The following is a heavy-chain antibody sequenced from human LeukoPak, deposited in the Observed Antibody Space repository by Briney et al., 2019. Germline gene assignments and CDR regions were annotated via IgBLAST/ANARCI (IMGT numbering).Heavy chain of an antibody. CDR3: ARDPRTVRI. J-gene: IGHJ4*02. CDR1: GFTVSSNY. CDR2: ISGSGGST. V-gene: IGHV3-23*01. D-gene: IGHD1-1*01. Sequence: GGSLRLSCAASGFTVSSNYMSWVRQAPGKGLEWVSAISGSGGSTYYADSVKGRFIISKDNSKNTLYLQMNSLRAEDTAVYYCARDPRTVRIWGQGTLVTVSS.